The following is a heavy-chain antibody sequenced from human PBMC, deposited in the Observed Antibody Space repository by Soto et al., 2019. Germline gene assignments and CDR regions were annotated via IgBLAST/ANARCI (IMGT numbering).Heavy chain of an antibody. CDR2: MSRDGGVT. D-gene: IGHD6-19*01. CDR3: AKIDKFNPQSSGWANRFDY. CDR1: GFTFSNYG. V-gene: IGHV3-23*01. J-gene: IGHJ4*02. Sequence: EVQLLESGGGLVQPGGSLRLSCAASGFTFSNYGMTWVRQAPGKGLEWVSGMSRDGGVTDYKDYVQGRLTISRDISKNTLYLQMNSLRAEDTAVYYCAKIDKFNPQSSGWANRFDYWGQGTLVTVSS.